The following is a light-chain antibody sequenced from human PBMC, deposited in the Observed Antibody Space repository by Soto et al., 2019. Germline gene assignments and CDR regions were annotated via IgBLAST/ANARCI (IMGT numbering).Light chain of an antibody. CDR2: GAS. CDR3: QQYNNWPPIT. V-gene: IGKV3-15*01. Sequence: EIVMTQSPATLSVSPGERATLSCRASQSVSGNLAWYQQKPGQAPRLLIYGASTRATGIPARFSGSGSGTEFTLNISSLQSEDFAVYYGQQYNNWPPITFGQGTRLEIK. CDR1: QSVSGN. J-gene: IGKJ5*01.